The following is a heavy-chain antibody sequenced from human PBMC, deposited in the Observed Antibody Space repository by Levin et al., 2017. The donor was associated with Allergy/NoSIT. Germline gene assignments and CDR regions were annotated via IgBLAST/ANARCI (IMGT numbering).Heavy chain of an antibody. Sequence: ASVKVSCAASGFAFRKYWMTWVRQATGKGLEWVANINQDGSRRNYADSVKGRFTISRDNAKNSVFLQMNSLRVEDTGVYYCARDLSPDTTTGKDAFDIWGQGIMVTASS. CDR3: ARDLSPDTTTGKDAFDI. J-gene: IGHJ3*02. CDR2: INQDGSRR. CDR1: GFAFRKYW. D-gene: IGHD1-1*01. V-gene: IGHV3-7*04.